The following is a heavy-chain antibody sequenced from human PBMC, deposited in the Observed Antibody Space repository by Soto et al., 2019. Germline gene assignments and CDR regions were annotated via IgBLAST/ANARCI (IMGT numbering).Heavy chain of an antibody. Sequence: PGGSLRLSCAASGFTFSDYYMTWIRQAPGKGLEWVSYISSSSSYTNYADSVKGRFTISRDNAKNSLYLQFNSLRAEDTAVYYCARDRTGYSNDFDYWGQGTLVTVS. CDR1: GFTFSDYY. D-gene: IGHD1-26*01. CDR2: ISSSSSYT. J-gene: IGHJ4*02. CDR3: ARDRTGYSNDFDY. V-gene: IGHV3-11*05.